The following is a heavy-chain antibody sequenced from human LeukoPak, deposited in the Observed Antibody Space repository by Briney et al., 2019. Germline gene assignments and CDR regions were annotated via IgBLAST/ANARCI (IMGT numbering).Heavy chain of an antibody. CDR2: IKQEGSEK. CDR1: GFTFSSYW. J-gene: IGHJ4*02. CDR3: ARDGVLLWFGELAVFDY. V-gene: IGHV3-7*01. Sequence: GGSLRLSCAASGFTFSSYWMSWVRQAPGKGLEWVADIKQEGSEKDYVDSVKGRFTISRDNAKNSLYLQMNSLRAEDTAVYYCARDGVLLWFGELAVFDYWGQGTLVTVSS. D-gene: IGHD3-10*01.